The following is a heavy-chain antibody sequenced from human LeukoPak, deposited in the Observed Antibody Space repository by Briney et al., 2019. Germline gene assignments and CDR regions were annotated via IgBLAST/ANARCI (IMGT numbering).Heavy chain of an antibody. CDR2: INPNSGGT. J-gene: IGHJ4*02. V-gene: IGHV1-2*02. D-gene: IGHD5-12*01. CDR3: ARVHRGYDPIDY. CDR1: GYTFTGYY. Sequence: ASVKVSCKASGYTFTGYYMHCVRQAPGQGLEWMGWINPNSGGTNYAQKFQGRVTMTRDTSISTAYMELSRLRSDDTAVYYCARVHRGYDPIDYWGQGTLVTVSS.